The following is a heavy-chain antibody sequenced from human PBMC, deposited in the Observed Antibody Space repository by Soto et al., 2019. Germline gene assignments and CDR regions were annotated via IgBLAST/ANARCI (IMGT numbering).Heavy chain of an antibody. CDR2: INAGNGNT. V-gene: IGHV1-3*05. J-gene: IGHJ4*02. D-gene: IGHD2-15*01. Sequence: QVQLVQSGAEEKKPGASVKVSCKASGYTFTSYAMRWVRQAPGQRLEWMGWINAGNGNTKYSQKFQGRVTITRDTSASTAYMELSSLRSEDTAVYYCARGVAISAPDYWGQGTLVTVSS. CDR3: ARGVAISAPDY. CDR1: GYTFTSYA.